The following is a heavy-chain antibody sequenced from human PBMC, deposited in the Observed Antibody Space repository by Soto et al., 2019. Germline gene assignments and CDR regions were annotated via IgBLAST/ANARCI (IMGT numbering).Heavy chain of an antibody. Sequence: PGESLKISCKGSGYSFTSYGIGWVRQKPGKGLEWMGIIYPGDSDTRYSPSSQGQVTISADKSISTAYLQWSSLKASDTAMYYCARPAGATRDAFDIWGQGTMVT. D-gene: IGHD1-26*01. CDR3: ARPAGATRDAFDI. CDR2: IYPGDSDT. V-gene: IGHV5-51*01. CDR1: GYSFTSYG. J-gene: IGHJ3*02.